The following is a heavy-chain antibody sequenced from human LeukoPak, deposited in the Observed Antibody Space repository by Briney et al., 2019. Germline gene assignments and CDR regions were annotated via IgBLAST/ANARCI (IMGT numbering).Heavy chain of an antibody. Sequence: PGGSLRLSCAASGSTFSSYGMHWVRQAPGKGLEWVAVIWYDGSNKYYADSVKGRFTISRDNSKNTLYLQMNSLRAEDTAVYYCARDLHYYDSSGCDYWGQGTLVTVPS. CDR1: GSTFSSYG. CDR3: ARDLHYYDSSGCDY. V-gene: IGHV3-33*01. D-gene: IGHD3-22*01. CDR2: IWYDGSNK. J-gene: IGHJ4*02.